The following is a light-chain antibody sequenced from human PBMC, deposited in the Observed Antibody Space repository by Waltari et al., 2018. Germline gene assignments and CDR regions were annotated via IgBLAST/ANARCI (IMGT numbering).Light chain of an antibody. Sequence: DIQMTQSPSSLSASIGDRVIITCRASQSISTYLNWYQQKPGTAPNLLIYAASNLQSGVPSRFSGSGSGTHFFLTISSLQPEDFATYYCQQSYTTPTWTFGQGTKVEIK. CDR3: QQSYTTPTWT. J-gene: IGKJ1*01. CDR2: AAS. V-gene: IGKV1-39*01. CDR1: QSISTY.